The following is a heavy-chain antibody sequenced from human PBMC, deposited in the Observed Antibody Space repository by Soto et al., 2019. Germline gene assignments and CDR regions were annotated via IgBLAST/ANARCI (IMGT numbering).Heavy chain of an antibody. Sequence: PSETLSLTCTVSGGSISSYYWSWIRQPPGKGLEWIGYIYYSGSTNYNPSLKSRVTISVDTSKNQFSLKLSSVTAADTAVYYCARGPKQWLVLDAFDIWGQGTMVTVS. D-gene: IGHD6-19*01. V-gene: IGHV4-59*01. J-gene: IGHJ3*02. CDR2: IYYSGST. CDR3: ARGPKQWLVLDAFDI. CDR1: GGSISSYY.